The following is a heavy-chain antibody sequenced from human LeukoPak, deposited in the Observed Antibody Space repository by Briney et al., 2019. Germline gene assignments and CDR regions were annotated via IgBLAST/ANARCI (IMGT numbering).Heavy chain of an antibody. CDR1: GFTFSSYW. J-gene: IGHJ4*02. Sequence: GGSLRLSCAASGFTFSSYWMSWVRQAPGKGLEWVANIKQDGSEKYYVDSVKGRFTISRDNAKNSLYLQMNSLRAEDTAVYYCAREVSGALYYFDYWGQGTLVTVSS. CDR2: IKQDGSEK. D-gene: IGHD1-26*01. CDR3: AREVSGALYYFDY. V-gene: IGHV3-7*01.